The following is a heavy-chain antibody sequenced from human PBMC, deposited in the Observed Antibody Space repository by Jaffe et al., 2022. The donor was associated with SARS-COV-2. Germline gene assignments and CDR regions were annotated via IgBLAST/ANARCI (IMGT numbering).Heavy chain of an antibody. CDR2: IYHTGST. D-gene: IGHD3-10*01. V-gene: IGHV4-39*01. CDR3: TRLRLGATPWFDF. J-gene: IGHJ4*02. Sequence: QIQLLESGPGLVKPSETLSLVCNVSGDSISNSIHFWGWVRQPPGKGLEWIGTIYHTGSTYHNPSLKSRVTMSIDTSKRQFSLNLSSVTATDTAIYYCTRLRLGATPWFDFWGQGTLVTVSS. CDR1: GDSISNSIHF.